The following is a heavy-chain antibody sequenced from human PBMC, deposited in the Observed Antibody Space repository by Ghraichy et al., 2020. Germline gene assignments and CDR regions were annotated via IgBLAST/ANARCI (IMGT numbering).Heavy chain of an antibody. J-gene: IGHJ4*02. V-gene: IGHV3-15*07. Sequence: GESLNISCAASGFTFNDAWMNWVRQAPGKGLEWVGRIRSNSGGGTADYAAPVKGRFAISRDDSKTTLYLQMNSLKTEDTAVYYCATHGLNVAHYCDYWGQGTLVTVSS. D-gene: IGHD3-16*01. CDR2: IRSNSGGGTA. CDR3: ATHGLNVAHYCDY. CDR1: GFTFNDAW.